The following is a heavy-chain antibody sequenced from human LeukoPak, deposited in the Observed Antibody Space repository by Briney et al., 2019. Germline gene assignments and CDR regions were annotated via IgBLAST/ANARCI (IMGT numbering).Heavy chain of an antibody. CDR3: TRDARLPFDY. J-gene: IGHJ4*02. V-gene: IGHV3-30*03. CDR1: GFTCSTYN. Sequence: PWGSLRLSCVASGFTCSTYNMNWVRQAPGKGLEWVAVISYDGSNKYYADSVKGRFTISRDNSKNTLYLQMNSLRAEDTAVYYCTRDARLPFDYWGQGTLVTISS. CDR2: ISYDGSNK. D-gene: IGHD6-25*01.